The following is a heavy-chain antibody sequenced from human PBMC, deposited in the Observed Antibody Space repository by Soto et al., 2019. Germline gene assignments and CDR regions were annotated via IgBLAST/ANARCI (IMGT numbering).Heavy chain of an antibody. J-gene: IGHJ5*02. CDR1: GFTFSSYA. Sequence: EVQLLESGGGLVQPGGSLRLSCAASGFTFSSYAMSWVRQAPGKGLEWVSAISGSGGSTYYADSVKGRFTISIDNSKNTLYLQMNSLRAEDTAVYYCAKDRSSGWYSSYWFDPWGQGTLVTVSS. D-gene: IGHD6-19*01. V-gene: IGHV3-23*01. CDR2: ISGSGGST. CDR3: AKDRSSGWYSSYWFDP.